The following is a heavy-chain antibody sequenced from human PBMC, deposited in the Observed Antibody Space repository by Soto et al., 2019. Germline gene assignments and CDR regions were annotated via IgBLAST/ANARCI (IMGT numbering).Heavy chain of an antibody. V-gene: IGHV4-59*07. CDR1: GGSISTYY. D-gene: IGHD6-19*01. J-gene: IGHJ4*02. CDR2: IYRTGST. Sequence: KTSDTLYLTCTVSGGSISTYYWNWIRQSPGKGLEWIGYIYRTGSTHYSPSLKGRVTISLDRSKNQFSLKLTSVTAADTAVYYFTRNWFSVADRDYFDYWGQGTLVLVSS. CDR3: TRNWFSVADRDYFDY.